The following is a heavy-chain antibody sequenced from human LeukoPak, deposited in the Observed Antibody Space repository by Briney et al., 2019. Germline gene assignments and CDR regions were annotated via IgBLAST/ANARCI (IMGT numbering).Heavy chain of an antibody. CDR1: GFTFSNYA. D-gene: IGHD3-16*02. Sequence: GGSLRLSCAASGFTFSNYAMNLVRQAPGKGLEWVSSISSSGSHMYYADSVKGRFTISRDNAKNSLYLQMNSLRAEDTAVYYCARLTFGGVIGFDYWGQGTLVTVSS. CDR3: ARLTFGGVIGFDY. CDR2: ISSSGSHM. V-gene: IGHV3-21*01. J-gene: IGHJ4*02.